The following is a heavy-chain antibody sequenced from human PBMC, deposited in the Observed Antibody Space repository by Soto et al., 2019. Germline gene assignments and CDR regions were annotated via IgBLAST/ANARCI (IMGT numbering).Heavy chain of an antibody. Sequence: PGGSLRLSCAASGFTFSSYSMNWVRQAPGKGLEWVSSISSSSSYIYYADSVKGRFTISRDNAKNSLYLQMNSLRAEDTAVYYCARVQYDYDSSGYYSYYYYYGMDVWGQGTTVTVSS. CDR2: ISSSSSYI. J-gene: IGHJ6*02. V-gene: IGHV3-21*01. CDR3: ARVQYDYDSSGYYSYYYYYGMDV. D-gene: IGHD3-22*01. CDR1: GFTFSSYS.